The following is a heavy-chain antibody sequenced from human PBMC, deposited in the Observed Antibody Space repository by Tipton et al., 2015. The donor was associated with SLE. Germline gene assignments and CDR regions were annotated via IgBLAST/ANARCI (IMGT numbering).Heavy chain of an antibody. J-gene: IGHJ3*02. V-gene: IGHV3-11*03. D-gene: IGHD1-26*01. Sequence: SLRLSCAASGFTFDDYGMSWIRQAPGKGLEWVSYISSSSSYTNYADSVKGRFTISRDNAKNSLYLQMNSLRAEDTAVYYCARNHSSGVGATGHAFDIWGQGTMVTVSS. CDR3: ARNHSSGVGATGHAFDI. CDR2: ISSSSSYT. CDR1: GFTFDDYG.